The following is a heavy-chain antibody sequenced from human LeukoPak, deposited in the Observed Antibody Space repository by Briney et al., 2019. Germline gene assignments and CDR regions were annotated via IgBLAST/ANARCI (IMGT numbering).Heavy chain of an antibody. CDR2: INPSGGST. Sequence: ASVKVSCKASGYIFTDYYMHWVRQAPGQGLEWMGIINPSGGSTSYAQKFQGRVTMTRDTSTSTVYMELSSLRSEDTAVYYCARDPTLAAAGGWFDPWGQGTLVTVSS. V-gene: IGHV1-46*01. CDR1: GYIFTDYY. J-gene: IGHJ5*02. CDR3: ARDPTLAAAGGWFDP. D-gene: IGHD6-13*01.